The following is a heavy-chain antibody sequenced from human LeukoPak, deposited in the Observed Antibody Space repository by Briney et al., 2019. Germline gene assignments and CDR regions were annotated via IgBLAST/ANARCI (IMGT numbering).Heavy chain of an antibody. CDR3: ARDLGASNGVQYQLLDAGANDY. CDR2: MNPNSGNT. V-gene: IGHV1-8*03. J-gene: IGHJ4*02. Sequence: GASVKVSCKASGYTFTSYDINWVRQATGQGLEWMGWMNPNSGNTGYAQKFQGRVTITRNTSISTAYMELSSLRSEDTTVYYCARDLGASNGVQYQLLDAGANDYWGQGTLVTVSS. CDR1: GYTFTSYD. D-gene: IGHD2-2*01.